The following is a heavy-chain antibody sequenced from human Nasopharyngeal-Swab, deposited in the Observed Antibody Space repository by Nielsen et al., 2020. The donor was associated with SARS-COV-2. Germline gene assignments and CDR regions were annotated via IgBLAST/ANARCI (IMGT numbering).Heavy chain of an antibody. D-gene: IGHD1-26*01. Sequence: GVLKISCAASGFTFSSYAMSWVRQVPGKGLEWVSGISGSGDNRYYAASVKGRFTISRDNSKNTLYLQMNSLRAEDTAVYYCAKEGIVGGSPLLVCFDCWGQGTLVTVSS. V-gene: IGHV3-23*01. CDR3: AKEGIVGGSPLLVCFDC. CDR1: GFTFSSYA. CDR2: ISGSGDNR. J-gene: IGHJ4*02.